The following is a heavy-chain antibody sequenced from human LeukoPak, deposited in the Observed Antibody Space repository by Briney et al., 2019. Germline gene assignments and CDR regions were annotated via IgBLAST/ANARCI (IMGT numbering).Heavy chain of an antibody. CDR2: IYYSGST. CDR3: ARGRIGSNRFDY. Sequence: SETLSPTCTVSGGSINSTSNYWGWIRQPPGKGLEWIGSIYYSGSTSYNPSLKSRVTISVDTSKNQFSLKLSSVTAADTAVYYCARGRIGSNRFDYWGQGTLVTVSS. J-gene: IGHJ4*02. CDR1: GGSINSTSNY. D-gene: IGHD1-1*01. V-gene: IGHV4-39*07.